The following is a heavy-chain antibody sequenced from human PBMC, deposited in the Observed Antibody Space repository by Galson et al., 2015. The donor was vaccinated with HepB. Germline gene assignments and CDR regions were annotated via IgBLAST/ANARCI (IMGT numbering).Heavy chain of an antibody. V-gene: IGHV3-15*01. Sequence: SLRLSCAASGFAFNNAWMNWVRQAPGKGLEWVGRIKSTTDGGTTEYAAPVKGRFTISRDDSRNTLYLQMHSLKTDDTAVYYCTTDVYFSSYWSWLDPWGQGTLVNVSS. CDR1: GFAFNNAW. CDR2: IKSTTDGGTT. CDR3: TTDVYFSSYWSWLDP. D-gene: IGHD2-2*01. J-gene: IGHJ5*02.